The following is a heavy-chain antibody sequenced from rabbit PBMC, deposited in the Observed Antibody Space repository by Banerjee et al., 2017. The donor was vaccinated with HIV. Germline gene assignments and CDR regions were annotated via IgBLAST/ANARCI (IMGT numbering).Heavy chain of an antibody. CDR1: GFDFSSNA. V-gene: IGHV1S45*01. J-gene: IGHJ4*01. Sequence: QEQLKETGGGLVQPGGSLTLSCKASGFDFSSNAMCWVRQAPGKGLEWIGCIYSGNSGSTYYASWAKGRFTISKTSSTTVTLQVTSLTAADTATYFCARASSAYNEINLWGQGTLVTDS. D-gene: IGHD1-1*01. CDR3: ARASSAYNEINL. CDR2: IYSGNSGST.